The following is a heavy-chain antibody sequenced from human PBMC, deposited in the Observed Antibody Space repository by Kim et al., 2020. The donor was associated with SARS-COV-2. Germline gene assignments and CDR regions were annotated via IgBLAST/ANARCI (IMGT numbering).Heavy chain of an antibody. CDR2: INPKSGGT. J-gene: IGHJ4*02. Sequence: ASVKVSCQASGYTFTAYYMHWVRQAPGQGLEWMGRINPKSGGTNYAQKFQGRVTMTRDTSISTAYMELYSLRSDDTAVYYCARDPRVGGGDCPDYWGQGTLVTGSS. CDR3: ARDPRVGGGDCPDY. V-gene: IGHV1-2*06. D-gene: IGHD2-21*02. CDR1: GYTFTAYY.